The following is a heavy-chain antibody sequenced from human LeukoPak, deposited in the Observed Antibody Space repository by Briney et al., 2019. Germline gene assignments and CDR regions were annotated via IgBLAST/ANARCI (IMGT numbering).Heavy chain of an antibody. Sequence: AGGSLRLSCAASGFTVSYNYMRWVRQAPGRGLGWVSAIYSGGSTHYADSGKGRFTLSRDNSKNTLYFQMNSLRAEDTAVYYCASTPPRYLGYFDYWGQGTLVTVSS. CDR2: IYSGGST. V-gene: IGHV3-53*01. D-gene: IGHD3-9*01. J-gene: IGHJ4*02. CDR3: ASTPPRYLGYFDY. CDR1: GFTVSYNY.